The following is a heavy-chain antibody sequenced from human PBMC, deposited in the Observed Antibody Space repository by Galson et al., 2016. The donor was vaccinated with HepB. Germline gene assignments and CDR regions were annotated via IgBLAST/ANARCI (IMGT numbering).Heavy chain of an antibody. J-gene: IGHJ5*01. CDR2: IHHTGTS. D-gene: IGHD2-21*01. V-gene: IGHV4/OR15-8*02. CDR3: ARASIFLGARMVFDS. Sequence: SETLSLTCIVSGASVNSSNWCTWVRQAPGTGRQWLGEIHHTGTSNNNPSLLSRFTMSNDNSRNHFSLHLQKVTAADTAFSYCARASIFLGARMVFDSWGQGALVTVSS. CDR1: GASVNSSNW.